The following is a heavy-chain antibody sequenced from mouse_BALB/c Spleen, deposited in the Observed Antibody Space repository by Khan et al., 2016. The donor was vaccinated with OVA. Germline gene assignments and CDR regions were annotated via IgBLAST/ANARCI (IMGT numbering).Heavy chain of an antibody. V-gene: IGHV1S81*02. Sequence: QVQLKQSGAELVKPGSSVKLSCKASGYTFTSYYIYWVKQRPGQGLEWIGEINPTNGGANFNEKFKSKATLTVDKSSSTAYMQLSSLTSEDSAVYYCTRGGSALFAYWGQGTLVTVSA. CDR3: TRGGSALFAY. CDR2: INPTNGGA. J-gene: IGHJ3*01. CDR1: GYTFTSYY.